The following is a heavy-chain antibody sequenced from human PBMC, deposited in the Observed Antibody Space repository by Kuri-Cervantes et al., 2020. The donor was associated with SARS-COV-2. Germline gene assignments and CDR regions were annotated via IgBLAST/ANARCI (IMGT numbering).Heavy chain of an antibody. D-gene: IGHD2-2*01. Sequence: SETLSLTCTVSGGSISSHYWSWIRQPPGKGLEWIGYIYYSGSTNYNPSLKSRVTISVDTSKNQFSLKLSSVTAADTAVYYCARQIVLVPAAIGDPWPSLDYWGQGTLVTVSS. J-gene: IGHJ4*02. V-gene: IGHV4-59*08. CDR2: IYYSGST. CDR1: GGSISSHY. CDR3: ARQIVLVPAAIGDPWPSLDY.